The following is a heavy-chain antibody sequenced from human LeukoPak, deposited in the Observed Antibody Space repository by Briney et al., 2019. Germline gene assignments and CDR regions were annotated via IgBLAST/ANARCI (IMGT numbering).Heavy chain of an antibody. CDR2: IWYDGSNK. J-gene: IGHJ6*02. D-gene: IGHD6-19*01. Sequence: PGGSLRLSCAASGFTFSNAWMSWVRQAPGKGLEWVAVIWYDGSNKYYADSVKGRFTISRDNSKNTLYLQMNSLRAEDTAVYYCARDLIAVAGHYGMDVWGQGTTVTVSS. CDR3: ARDLIAVAGHYGMDV. CDR1: GFTFSNAW. V-gene: IGHV3-33*08.